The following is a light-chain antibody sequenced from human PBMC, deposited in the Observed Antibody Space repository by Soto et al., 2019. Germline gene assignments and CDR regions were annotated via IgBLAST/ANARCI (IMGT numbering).Light chain of an antibody. CDR2: GAS. CDR1: QSVSSSY. V-gene: IGKV3-20*01. J-gene: IGKJ1*01. Sequence: EIVLTQSPGTLSLSPGERATLSCRASQSVSSSYLAWYQQKPGQAPRLLIYGASSRAIGIPDRFSGSGSGTDFTLTISRLEPEDFAVYYCQQYGSSGWTFRQGTKVEIK. CDR3: QQYGSSGWT.